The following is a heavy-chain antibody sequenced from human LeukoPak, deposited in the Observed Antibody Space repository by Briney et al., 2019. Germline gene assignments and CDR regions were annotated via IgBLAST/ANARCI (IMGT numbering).Heavy chain of an antibody. Sequence: PGGSLRLSCAASGFTFSSYAMSWVRQAPGKGLEWVSAISGSGSSTYYADSVKGRFTISRDNSKNTLYLQMNSLRAEDTAVYYCAKVWFGVYYYDSSGYYSTLDYWGQGTLVTVSS. CDR1: GFTFSSYA. V-gene: IGHV3-23*01. D-gene: IGHD3-22*01. J-gene: IGHJ4*02. CDR3: AKVWFGVYYYDSSGYYSTLDY. CDR2: ISGSGSST.